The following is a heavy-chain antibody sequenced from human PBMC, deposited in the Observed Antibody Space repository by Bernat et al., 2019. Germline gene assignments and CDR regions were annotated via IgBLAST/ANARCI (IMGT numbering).Heavy chain of an antibody. Sequence: EVQLLESGGGLVQPGGSLRLSCAASGFTFSSYAMSWVRQAPGKGLEWVSAISGSGGSTYYADSVKGRFTISRDNSKNTLYLQMNSLRAEDTAVYYCAKETTIFGVGPNWFDPWGQGTLVTVSS. D-gene: IGHD3-3*01. J-gene: IGHJ5*02. V-gene: IGHV3-23*01. CDR2: ISGSGGST. CDR1: GFTFSSYA. CDR3: AKETTIFGVGPNWFDP.